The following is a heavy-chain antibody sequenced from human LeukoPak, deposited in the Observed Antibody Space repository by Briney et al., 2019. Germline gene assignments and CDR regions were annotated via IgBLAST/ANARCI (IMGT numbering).Heavy chain of an antibody. V-gene: IGHV1-69*04. J-gene: IGHJ5*02. CDR1: GGTFSSYA. Sequence: ASVKVSCKASGGTFSSYAISWVRQAPGQGLEWMGRIIPILGIANYAQKFQGRVTITADKSTSTAYMELSSLRSEDTAVYYCARSMVRDRNWFDPWGQGTLVTVSS. CDR3: ARSMVRDRNWFDP. D-gene: IGHD3-10*01. CDR2: IIPILGIA.